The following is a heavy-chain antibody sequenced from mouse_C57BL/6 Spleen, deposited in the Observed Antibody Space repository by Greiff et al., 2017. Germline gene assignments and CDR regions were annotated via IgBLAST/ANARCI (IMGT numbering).Heavy chain of an antibody. J-gene: IGHJ2*01. D-gene: IGHD1-1*01. CDR2: IYPGSGNT. V-gene: IGHV1-66*01. Sequence: QVQLQQSGPELVKPGASVKISCKASGYSFTSYYIHWVKQRPGQGLEWIGWIYPGSGNTKYNEKFKGKATLTADTSSSTAYMQLSSLTSEDSAVYYCARRGTTVVATGYFDYWGQGTTLTVSS. CDR1: GYSFTSYY. CDR3: ARRGTTVVATGYFDY.